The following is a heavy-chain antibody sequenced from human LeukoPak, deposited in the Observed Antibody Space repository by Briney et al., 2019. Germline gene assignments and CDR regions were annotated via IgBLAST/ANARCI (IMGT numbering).Heavy chain of an antibody. CDR3: ARVDDSSGYYYYYYYMDV. V-gene: IGHV1-46*01. CDR2: SNPGGGAT. CDR1: GDTFIDDY. Sequence: ASVKVSCKASGDTFIDDYIHWVRQAPGQGLEWMGVSNPGGGATTYAQKFQGRVTMTTDTSTSTAYMELRSLRSDDTAVYYCARVDDSSGYYYYYYYMDVWGKGTTVTVSS. D-gene: IGHD3-22*01. J-gene: IGHJ6*03.